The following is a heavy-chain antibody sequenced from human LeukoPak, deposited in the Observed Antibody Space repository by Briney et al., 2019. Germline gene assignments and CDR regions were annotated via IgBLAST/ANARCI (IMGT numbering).Heavy chain of an antibody. J-gene: IGHJ3*01. CDR2: ISYSGSVE. CDR1: GFTFSNDW. Sequence: PGGSLRLSCEASGFTFSNDWMGWVRQAAGKGLEWVAVISYSGSVEDYAASVKGRFTISRDNSKNTLYLQMNSLRAEDTAVYYCAKDKEWELLGSAFDLWGQGTMVTVSS. V-gene: IGHV3-30*18. D-gene: IGHD1-26*01. CDR3: AKDKEWELLGSAFDL.